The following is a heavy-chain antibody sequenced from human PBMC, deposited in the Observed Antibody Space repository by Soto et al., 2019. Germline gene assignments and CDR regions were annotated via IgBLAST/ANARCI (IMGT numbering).Heavy chain of an antibody. CDR2: ISYDGSDK. CDR1: GFTISGHG. J-gene: IGHJ5*02. V-gene: IGHV3-30*03. Sequence: GGSLRLSCAASGFTISGHGMHWVRQAPGKGLEWLAVISYDGSDKFYGDSVKGRFTISRDNSKNTLFLQVNSLREEDTAVYYCARTLTYYDFSWGQGTLVTVSS. D-gene: IGHD3-3*01. CDR3: ARTLTYYDFS.